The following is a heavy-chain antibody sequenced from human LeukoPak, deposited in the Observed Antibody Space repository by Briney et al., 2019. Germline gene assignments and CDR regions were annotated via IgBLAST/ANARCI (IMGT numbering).Heavy chain of an antibody. CDR2: IKQDGSEK. V-gene: IGHV3-7*03. J-gene: IGHJ4*02. Sequence: GGSLRLSCAASGFTFSSYWMSWVRQAPGKGLEWVANIKQDGSEKYYVDSVKGRFTISRDNAKNSLYLQMNSLRAEDTAVYYCARDPPRGYYYDSSGYSDYWGQGTLVTVSS. CDR3: ARDPPRGYYYDSSGYSDY. D-gene: IGHD3-22*01. CDR1: GFTFSSYW.